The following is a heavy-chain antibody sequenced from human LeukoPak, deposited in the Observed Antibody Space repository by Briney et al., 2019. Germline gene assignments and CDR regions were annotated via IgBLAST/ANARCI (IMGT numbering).Heavy chain of an antibody. D-gene: IGHD3-22*01. CDR2: INPNSGGT. CDR3: ARDGPDSSGYYLIDY. CDR1: GYTFTGYY. V-gene: IGHV1-2*02. J-gene: IGHJ4*02. Sequence: ASVKVSCKASGYTFTGYYIHWVRQAPGQGLEWMGWINPNSGGTNYAQKFQGRVTMTRDTSISTAYMELSRLRSDDTAVYYCARDGPDSSGYYLIDYWGQGTLVTVSS.